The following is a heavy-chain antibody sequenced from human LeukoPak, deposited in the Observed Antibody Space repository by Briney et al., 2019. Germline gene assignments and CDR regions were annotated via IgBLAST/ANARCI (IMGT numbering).Heavy chain of an antibody. J-gene: IGHJ4*02. CDR2: INHSGST. D-gene: IGHD3-10*01. Sequence: PSETLSLTCAVYGGSSSGYYWSWIRQPPGKGLEWIGEINHSGSTNYNPSLKSRVTISVDTSKNQFSLKLSSVTAADTAVYYCARRIRYYYGSGSYTLFDYWGQGTLVTVSS. CDR1: GGSSSGYY. CDR3: ARRIRYYYGSGSYTLFDY. V-gene: IGHV4-34*01.